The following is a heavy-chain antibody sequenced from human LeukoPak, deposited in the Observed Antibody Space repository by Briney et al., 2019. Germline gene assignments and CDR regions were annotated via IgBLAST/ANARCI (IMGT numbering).Heavy chain of an antibody. CDR1: GFIFRAYG. J-gene: IGHJ4*02. CDR2: IWDDGGNK. V-gene: IGHV3-33*01. D-gene: IGHD3-22*01. CDR3: ARDRIAEYDSNIEH. Sequence: GRSLRLSCATSGFIFRAYGMHWVRQPPGKGLEWVAVIWDDGGNKYFADSVKGRFTISRDNSANTVYLQMNNVRADDTAVYYCARDRIAEYDSNIEHWGLGPLVSVPS.